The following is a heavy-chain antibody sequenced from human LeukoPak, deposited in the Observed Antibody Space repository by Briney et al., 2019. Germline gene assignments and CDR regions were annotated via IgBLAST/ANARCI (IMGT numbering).Heavy chain of an antibody. V-gene: IGHV3-53*01. CDR1: GFTVSSNY. CDR3: AGQTYYDFWSGYSL. Sequence: GGSLRLSCAASGFTVSSNYMSWVRQAPGKGLEWVSVIYSGGSTYYADSVKGRFTISRDNSKNTLYLQMNSLGAEDTAVYYCAGQTYYDFWSGYSLWGQGTLVTVSS. CDR2: IYSGGST. J-gene: IGHJ4*02. D-gene: IGHD3-3*01.